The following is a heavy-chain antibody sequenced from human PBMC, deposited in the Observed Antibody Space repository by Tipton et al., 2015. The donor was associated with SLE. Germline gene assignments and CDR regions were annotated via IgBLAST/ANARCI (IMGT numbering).Heavy chain of an antibody. V-gene: IGHV4-34*01. D-gene: IGHD5-12*01. CDR2: INQSGGT. Sequence: LRLSCAVYGGSFSGYYWSWIRQPPGKGLEWIGEINQSGGTTYNPSLKSRVTISVDTSKNQFSLKLSSVTAADTAVYYCTTGYEFQTGWFQHWGQGTLVTVSS. J-gene: IGHJ1*01. CDR1: GGSFSGYY. CDR3: TTGYEFQTGWFQH.